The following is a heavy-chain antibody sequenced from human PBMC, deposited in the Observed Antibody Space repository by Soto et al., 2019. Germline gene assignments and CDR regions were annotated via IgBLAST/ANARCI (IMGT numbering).Heavy chain of an antibody. CDR3: ARDLDWVLYEY. CDR1: GCSYSSYV. J-gene: IGHJ4*02. D-gene: IGHD3-3*01. Sequence: GTRLLSCAAGGCSYSSYVMHWIRQATGKGMFWVSRGSHDGRATSYADSEKCRLTIYRDKCKSTRYCQMNSLRYKDTTVDYCARDLDWVLYEYWGQGPPFAVSS. CDR2: GSHDGRAT. V-gene: IGHV3-74*01.